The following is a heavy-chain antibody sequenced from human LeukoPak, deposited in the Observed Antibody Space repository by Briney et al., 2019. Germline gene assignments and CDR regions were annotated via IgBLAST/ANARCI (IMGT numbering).Heavy chain of an antibody. D-gene: IGHD5-24*01. CDR2: IGSSGGST. V-gene: IGHV3-23*01. Sequence: RPGGSLRLSCAASGFNFITAAMTWVRQAPGKGLEWVSLIGSSGGSTYYADSVKGRFTISRDNFNHTLSLQMNSLRVEDTAIYYCVKDIQLSTWGLGTMVTVSS. J-gene: IGHJ3*01. CDR1: GFNFITAA. CDR3: VKDIQLST.